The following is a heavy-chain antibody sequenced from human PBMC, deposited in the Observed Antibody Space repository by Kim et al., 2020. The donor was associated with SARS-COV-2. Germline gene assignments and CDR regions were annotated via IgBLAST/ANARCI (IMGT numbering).Heavy chain of an antibody. V-gene: IGHV1-69*04. Sequence: SVKVSCKASGGTFSSYVISWVRQAPGQGLEWMGRIIPILGIANYAQKFQGRVTITADKSTSTAYMELSSLRSEDTAVYYCARAYGSGNPAGTYYYDMDVWGQGTTVTVSS. D-gene: IGHD3-10*01. CDR1: GGTFSSYV. CDR3: ARAYGSGNPAGTYYYDMDV. J-gene: IGHJ6*02. CDR2: IIPILGIA.